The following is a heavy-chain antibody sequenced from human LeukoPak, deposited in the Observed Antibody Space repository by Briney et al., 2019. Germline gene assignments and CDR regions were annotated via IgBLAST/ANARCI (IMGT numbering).Heavy chain of an antibody. V-gene: IGHV3-9*01. CDR1: GFTFDDYA. Sequence: GGSLRLSCAASGFTFDDYAMHWVRQAPGKGLEWVSGSSWNSADIGYADSVKGRFTISRDYAKNSLYLQMNSLRAEDTAFYFCAKAIAPAAGVGDYGMDVWGQGTKVTVSS. CDR2: SSWNSADI. D-gene: IGHD6-13*01. J-gene: IGHJ6*02. CDR3: AKAIAPAAGVGDYGMDV.